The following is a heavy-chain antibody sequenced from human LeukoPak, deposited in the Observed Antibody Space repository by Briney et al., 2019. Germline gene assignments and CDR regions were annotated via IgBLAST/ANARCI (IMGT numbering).Heavy chain of an antibody. CDR3: AADPDSSGWYGGGDY. CDR2: IVVGSSNT. CDR1: GFTFTSST. V-gene: IGHV1-58*02. J-gene: IGHJ4*02. D-gene: IGHD6-19*01. Sequence: SVKVSCKASGFTFTSSTMQWVRQVRGQRLEWIGWIVVGSSNTNYAQKFQERVTITRDMSTSTAYMELSSLRSEDTAVYYCAADPDSSGWYGGGDYWGQGTLVTVSS.